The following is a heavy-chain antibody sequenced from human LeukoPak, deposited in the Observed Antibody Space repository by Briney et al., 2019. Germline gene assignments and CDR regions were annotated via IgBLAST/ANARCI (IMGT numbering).Heavy chain of an antibody. D-gene: IGHD3-22*01. CDR2: ISNDGTAT. CDR1: GFTFSSYW. Sequence: GGSLRLSCAASGFTFSSYWMHWVRQAPGKGLLWVSIISNDGTATRYADSVKGRFTISRDDAKNTLYLQMNSLRVEDTAVYYCARDESITMTLWGQGTLVTVSS. J-gene: IGHJ4*02. V-gene: IGHV3-74*01. CDR3: ARDESITMTL.